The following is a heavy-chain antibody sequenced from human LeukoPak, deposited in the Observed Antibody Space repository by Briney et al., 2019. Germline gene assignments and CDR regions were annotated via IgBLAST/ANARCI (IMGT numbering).Heavy chain of an antibody. CDR1: GFTFTTYS. V-gene: IGHV3-48*01. J-gene: IGHJ4*02. CDR3: ARDRGWAFDY. CDR2: ITSTSSTM. D-gene: IGHD1-26*01. Sequence: GGSLRLSCAASGFTFTTYSMNWVRQAPGKGLEWVSYITSTSSTMYYADSVKGRFTISRDNAKNSLYLQMNSLRGEDTAVYYCARDRGWAFDYWGQGVLVTVSS.